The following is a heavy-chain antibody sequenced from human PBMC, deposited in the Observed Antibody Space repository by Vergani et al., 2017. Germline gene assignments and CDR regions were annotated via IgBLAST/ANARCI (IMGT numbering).Heavy chain of an antibody. V-gene: IGHV3-30*02. D-gene: IGHD3-22*01. CDR2: IRYDGTKR. CDR3: TKAGQCDSDNFHDS. CDR1: GFTFRIYG. Sequence: QVQLAESGGGVVQPGGSLRLSCIASGFTFRIYGMHWVRQAPGKGLEWVAFIRYDGTKRFYGDSVKGRFTISRDNSQTTVFLQMNSLRADDSAVYYCTKAGQCDSDNFHDSWGQGALVTVAS. J-gene: IGHJ4*03.